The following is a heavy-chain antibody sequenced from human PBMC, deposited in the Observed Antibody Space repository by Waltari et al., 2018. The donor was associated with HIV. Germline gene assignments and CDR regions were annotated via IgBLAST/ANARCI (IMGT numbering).Heavy chain of an antibody. CDR2: IYYSGST. D-gene: IGHD3-10*01. CDR1: AGSISSYY. J-gene: IGHJ4*02. CDR3: ARVGFNGSGSYYLDY. V-gene: IGHV4-59*01. Sequence: QVQLQESGPGLVKPSETLSLTCTVSAGSISSYYWSWIRQPPGKGLEWIGYIYYSGSTNYNPSLKSRVTISVDTSKNQFSLKLSSVTAADTAVYYCARVGFNGSGSYYLDYWGQGTLVTVSS.